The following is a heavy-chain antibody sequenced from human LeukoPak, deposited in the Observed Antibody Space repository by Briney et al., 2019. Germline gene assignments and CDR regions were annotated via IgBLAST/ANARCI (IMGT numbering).Heavy chain of an antibody. J-gene: IGHJ4*02. D-gene: IGHD2/OR15-2a*01. Sequence: PGGSLRLSCAASGFTFSSYAMSWVRQAPGKGLEWVSGISGSDGSTNYADSVKGRFTISRENSKNTLSLQMNSLRAEDTAVYYCAKDSAKKYDDYWGQGTLVTVSS. CDR2: ISGSDGST. CDR3: AKDSAKKYDDY. V-gene: IGHV3-23*01. CDR1: GFTFSSYA.